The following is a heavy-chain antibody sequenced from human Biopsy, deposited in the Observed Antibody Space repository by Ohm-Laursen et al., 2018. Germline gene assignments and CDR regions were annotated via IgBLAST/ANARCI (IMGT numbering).Heavy chain of an antibody. CDR1: GGSISNNNYY. CDR3: ARDYDTSGYYYVS. V-gene: IGHV4-39*01. J-gene: IGHJ5*02. CDR2: IFYRGST. Sequence: SDTLSLTCIVSGGSISNNNYYWGWIRHPPGKGLEWIGSIFYRGSTHYKPSLKSRVNISVDTSKNQFSLKLNSVTAADTAVYYCARDYDTSGYYYVSWGQGTLVTVSS. D-gene: IGHD3-22*01.